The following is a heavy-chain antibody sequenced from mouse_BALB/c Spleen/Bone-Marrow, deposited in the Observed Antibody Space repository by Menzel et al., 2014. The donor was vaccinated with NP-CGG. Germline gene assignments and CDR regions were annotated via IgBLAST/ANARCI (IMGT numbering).Heavy chain of an antibody. J-gene: IGHJ4*01. CDR1: GFTFSSYA. CDR3: ARLRTTEAMDY. V-gene: IGHV5-9-3*01. Sequence: EVQRVESGGGLVKPGGSLKLSCAASGFTFSSYAMSWVRQTPEKRLEWAATISSGGSYTYYPDSVKGRFTISRDNAKNTLYLQMSSLRSEDTAMYYCARLRTTEAMDYWGQGTSVTVSS. CDR2: ISSGGSYT. D-gene: IGHD2-12*01.